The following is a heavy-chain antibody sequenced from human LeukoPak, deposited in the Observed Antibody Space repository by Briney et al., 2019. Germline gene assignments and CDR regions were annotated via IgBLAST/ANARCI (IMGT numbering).Heavy chain of an antibody. CDR3: AKGAFGVVPYDWFDP. CDR2: IWYDGSNK. Sequence: GGSLRLSCAASGFTFSSYGMHWVRQAPGKGLERVAVIWYDGSNKYYADSVKGRFTLSRDNSKNTLYLQMNSLRAEDTAVYYCAKGAFGVVPYDWFDPWGQGTLVTVSS. J-gene: IGHJ5*02. CDR1: GFTFSSYG. V-gene: IGHV3-33*06. D-gene: IGHD3-3*01.